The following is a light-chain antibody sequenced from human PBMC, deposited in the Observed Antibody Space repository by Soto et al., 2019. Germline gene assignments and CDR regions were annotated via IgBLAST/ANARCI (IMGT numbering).Light chain of an antibody. CDR1: QGISSS. Sequence: DIQMTQSPSSLSASVGDRVTITCRASQGISSSLAWYQQKPGKAPKLLIYAASTLQSGVPSRFSGSGSGTEFTLTISCLQPEDFATYYCQQLNSYLTFGGGTKVDIK. J-gene: IGKJ4*01. V-gene: IGKV1-9*01. CDR3: QQLNSYLT. CDR2: AAS.